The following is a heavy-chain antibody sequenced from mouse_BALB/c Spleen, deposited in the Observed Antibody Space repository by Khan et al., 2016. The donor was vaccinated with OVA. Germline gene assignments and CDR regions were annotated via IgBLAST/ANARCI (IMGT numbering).Heavy chain of an antibody. Sequence: QVQLKESGPGLVAPSQSLSITCPVPGFSLTSYGVHWVRQPPGKGLEWLVVIWSDGSTNYNSVLKSRLSISKENSKSPDFFKMTSIQTDDTAIYYCARWIEGYSSLYVMDYWGQGTSVTVSS. D-gene: IGHD2-3*01. V-gene: IGHV2-6*02. CDR2: IWSDGST. CDR1: GFSLTSYG. J-gene: IGHJ4*01. CDR3: ARWIEGYSSLYVMDY.